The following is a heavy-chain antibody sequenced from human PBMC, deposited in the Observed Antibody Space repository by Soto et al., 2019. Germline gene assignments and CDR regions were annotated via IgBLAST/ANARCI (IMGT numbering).Heavy chain of an antibody. V-gene: IGHV3-7*01. CDR3: ARVHGGSYYYFDY. CDR2: IKQDGSEK. Sequence: GGTLRLSCAASGFTFSSYWLSWVRQAPGKGLEWVANIKQDGSEKYYVDSGKGRFTISRDNAKNSLYLQMNSLRAEDTAVYYCARVHGGSYYYFDYWGQGTLVTVSS. D-gene: IGHD1-26*01. J-gene: IGHJ4*02. CDR1: GFTFSSYW.